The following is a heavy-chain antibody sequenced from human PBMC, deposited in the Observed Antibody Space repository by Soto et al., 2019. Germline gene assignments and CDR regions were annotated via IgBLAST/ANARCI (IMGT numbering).Heavy chain of an antibody. CDR2: ISSSSSYI. Sequence: ESGGGLVKPGGSLRLSCAASGFTFSSYSMNWVRQAPGKGLEWVSSISSSSSYIYYADSVKGRFTISRDNAKNSLYLQMNSLRAEDTAVYYCARDTTTVTTPFDYWGQGTLVTVSS. CDR1: GFTFSSYS. CDR3: ARDTTTVTTPFDY. J-gene: IGHJ4*02. V-gene: IGHV3-21*01. D-gene: IGHD4-17*01.